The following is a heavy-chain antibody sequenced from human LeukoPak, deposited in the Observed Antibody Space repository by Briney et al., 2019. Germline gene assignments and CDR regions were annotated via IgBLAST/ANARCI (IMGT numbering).Heavy chain of an antibody. Sequence: GGSLRLSCAASGFTFSSYAMSWVRQAPGKGLEWVSAISGSGGSTYYADSVKGRSTISRDNSKNTLYLQMNSLRAEDTAVYYCAKFNSGYDWDSGEAGFYRGYWGQGTLVTVSS. CDR2: ISGSGGST. D-gene: IGHD5-12*01. V-gene: IGHV3-23*01. J-gene: IGHJ4*02. CDR3: AKFNSGYDWDSGEAGFYRGY. CDR1: GFTFSSYA.